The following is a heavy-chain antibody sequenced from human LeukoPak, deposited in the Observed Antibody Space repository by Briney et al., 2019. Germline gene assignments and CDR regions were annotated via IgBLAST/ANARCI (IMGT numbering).Heavy chain of an antibody. J-gene: IGHJ5*02. CDR1: GYSFTSYW. V-gene: IGHV5-51*01. Sequence: GESLQISCKGSGYSFTSYWIGWVRQLPGKGLEWMGIIYPGDSDTRYSPSFQGQVTISADKSITTAYLQWRSLKAADTAMYYCARKSWSYSAWGQGTLVTVSS. CDR3: ARKSWSYSA. D-gene: IGHD1-26*01. CDR2: IYPGDSDT.